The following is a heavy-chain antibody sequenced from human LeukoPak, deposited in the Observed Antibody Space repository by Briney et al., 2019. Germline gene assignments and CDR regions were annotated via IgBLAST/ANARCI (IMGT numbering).Heavy chain of an antibody. CDR1: GYTFTGYY. V-gene: IGHV1-2*02. Sequence: EASVKVSCKASGYTFTGYYMHWVRQAPGQGLEWMGWINPNSGGTNYAQKFQGRVTMTRDTSISTAYMELSRLRSDDTAVYYCARGGGRGYSGYVVVYWGQGTLVTVSS. CDR2: INPNSGGT. CDR3: ARGGGRGYSGYVVVY. D-gene: IGHD5-12*01. J-gene: IGHJ4*02.